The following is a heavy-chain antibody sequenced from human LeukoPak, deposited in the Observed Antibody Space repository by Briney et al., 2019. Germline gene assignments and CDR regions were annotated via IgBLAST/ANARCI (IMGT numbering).Heavy chain of an antibody. V-gene: IGHV4-4*02. CDR2: IYHSGST. Sequence: NSSGTLSLTCAVSGGSISSSNWWSWVRQPPGQGLEWIGEIYHSGSTNYNPSLKSRVTISVDKSKNQFSLKLSSVTAADTAVYYCARVRILVYYYGMDVWGQGTTVTVSS. CDR1: GGSISSSNW. CDR3: ARVRILVYYYGMDV. D-gene: IGHD3-3*01. J-gene: IGHJ6*02.